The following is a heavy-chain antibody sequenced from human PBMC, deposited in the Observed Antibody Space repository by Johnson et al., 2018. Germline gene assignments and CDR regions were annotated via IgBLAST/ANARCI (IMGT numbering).Heavy chain of an antibody. J-gene: IGHJ3*02. CDR1: GFTFSTYA. CDR2: LSGSGDGT. CDR3: AKEVRYGWGALDI. D-gene: IGHD3-10*01. Sequence: VQLQESGGSLVQPGGSLIVSCAASGFTFSTYAMNWVRQTPGKGLEWVSALSGSGDGTYYADSVKGRFTISRDNSKNTLYLQMNSLTAEDTAVYYCAKEVRYGWGALDIWGHGTMVTVSS. V-gene: IGHV3-23*01.